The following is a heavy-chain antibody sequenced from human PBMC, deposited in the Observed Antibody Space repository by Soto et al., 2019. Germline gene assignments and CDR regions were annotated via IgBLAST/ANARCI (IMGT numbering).Heavy chain of an antibody. CDR2: ISYDGSNK. J-gene: IGHJ4*02. Sequence: SGGSLRLSCAASGFTFSSYAMHWVRQAPGKGLEWVAVISYDGSNKYYADSVKGRFTISRDNSKNTLYLQMNSLRAEDTAVYYCARDKAVTTYYFDYWGQGTLVTVSS. D-gene: IGHD4-17*01. CDR1: GFTFSSYA. V-gene: IGHV3-30-3*01. CDR3: ARDKAVTTYYFDY.